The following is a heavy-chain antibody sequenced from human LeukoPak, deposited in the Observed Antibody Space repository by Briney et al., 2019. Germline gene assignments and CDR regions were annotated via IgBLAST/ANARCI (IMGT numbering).Heavy chain of an antibody. Sequence: GGSLRLSCAVSGVTFSSYAMHWVRHGPGQGLEYVSAISSNGGSTYYANSVKGRFTISRDNSKNTLYLQMGSLRAEDMAVYYCARVNIYYGMDVWGQGTTVTVSS. V-gene: IGHV3-64*01. J-gene: IGHJ6*02. CDR1: GVTFSSYA. CDR2: ISSNGGST. D-gene: IGHD3-10*02. CDR3: ARVNIYYGMDV.